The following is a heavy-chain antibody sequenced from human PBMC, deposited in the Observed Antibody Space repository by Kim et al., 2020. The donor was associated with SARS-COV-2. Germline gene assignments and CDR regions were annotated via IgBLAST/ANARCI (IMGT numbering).Heavy chain of an antibody. Sequence: GGSLRLSCAASGFTFSSYSMNWVRQAPGKGLEWVSSISSSSSYIYYADSVKGRFTISRDNAKNSLYLQMNSLRAEDTAMYYCASHRIRTLECCDPWGQGTLVTVSS. J-gene: IGHJ5*02. CDR3: ASHRIRTLECCDP. D-gene: IGHD1-1*01. CDR1: GFTFSSYS. V-gene: IGHV3-21*01. CDR2: ISSSSSYI.